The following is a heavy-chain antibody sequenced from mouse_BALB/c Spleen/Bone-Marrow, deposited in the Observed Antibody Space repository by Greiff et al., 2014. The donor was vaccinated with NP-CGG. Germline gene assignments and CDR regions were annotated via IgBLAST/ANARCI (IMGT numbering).Heavy chain of an antibody. V-gene: IGHV14-3*02. J-gene: IGHJ3*01. CDR3: AREKGIYLGFAY. Sequence: VQLKESGAELVKPGASVRLSCTASGFNIKDTYMNWVKQRPEQGLEWIGRIEPANGNTKYNPKFQGKATITTDTSSNTAYLQRSSLTSEATAVYYGAREKGIYLGFAYWGQGTLVTVSA. D-gene: IGHD2-1*01. CDR1: GFNIKDTY. CDR2: IEPANGNT.